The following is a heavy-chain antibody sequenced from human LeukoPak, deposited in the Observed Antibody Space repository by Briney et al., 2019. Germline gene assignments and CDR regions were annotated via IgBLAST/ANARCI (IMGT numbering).Heavy chain of an antibody. J-gene: IGHJ4*02. CDR2: IYWDNDK. CDR1: GFSLTTSGVG. CDR3: AHRLPSGSPWPFGYFDF. V-gene: IGHV2-5*02. D-gene: IGHD3-3*01. Sequence: SGPTLVNPTQTLTLTCTFSGFSLTTSGVGVGCIRQAPGEALKWLSVIYWDNDKRYSPSLKTRLTITKDTSRNQVVLTMTDMDPVDTATYYCAHRLPSGSPWPFGYFDFWGQGILVTVSS.